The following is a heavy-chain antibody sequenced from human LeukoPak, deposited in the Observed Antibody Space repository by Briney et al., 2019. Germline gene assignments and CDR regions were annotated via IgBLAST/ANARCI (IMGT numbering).Heavy chain of an antibody. V-gene: IGHV3-53*01. CDR3: ARWRAAGVTTAFDY. CDR1: GFTVSNKY. Sequence: GGSLRLSCVASGFTVSNKYMSWVRQAPGKGLEWVSVLYNAGSTYYADSVKGRFTISRDNSKNTLYLQMNSLRAEDTAVYYCARWRAAGVTTAFDYWGQGTLVTVSS. J-gene: IGHJ4*02. CDR2: LYNAGST. D-gene: IGHD4-17*01.